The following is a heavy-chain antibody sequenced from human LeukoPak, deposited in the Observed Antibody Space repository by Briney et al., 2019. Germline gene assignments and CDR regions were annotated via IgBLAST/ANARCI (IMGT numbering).Heavy chain of an antibody. CDR2: VKKDASEK. CDR3: ARARAAAGTYYYYGMDV. J-gene: IGHJ6*02. Sequence: PGGSLRLSCAASGFTFSNNWMTWVRQAPGKGLEWVASVKKDASEKYYVDSVKGRFTISRDNAKNSLYLQMNSLRAEDTAVYYCARARAAAGTYYYYGMDVWGQGTTVTVSS. D-gene: IGHD6-13*01. V-gene: IGHV3-7*01. CDR1: GFTFSNNW.